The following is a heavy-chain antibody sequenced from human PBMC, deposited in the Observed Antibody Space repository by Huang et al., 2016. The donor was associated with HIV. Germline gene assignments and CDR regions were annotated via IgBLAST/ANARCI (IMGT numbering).Heavy chain of an antibody. CDR2: ISYDANTK. J-gene: IGHJ4*02. V-gene: IGHV3-30*18. CDR3: AKGGSAAAVLDF. CDR1: GFTFSSYG. Sequence: QVQLVESGGGVVQPGRSLRISCAASGFTFSSYGMHWVAVISYDANTKYYADSVKCRFSISRDNSKTTVYLQLNSLRLEDTAVYYCAKGGSAAAVLDFWGQGTLVTVSS. D-gene: IGHD6-13*01.